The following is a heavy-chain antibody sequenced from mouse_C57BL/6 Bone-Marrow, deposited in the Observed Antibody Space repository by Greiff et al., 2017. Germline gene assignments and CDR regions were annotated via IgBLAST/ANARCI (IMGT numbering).Heavy chain of an antibody. Sequence: ESGPGLVKPSQSLSLTCSVTGYSITSGYYWNWIRQFPGNKLEWMGYISYDGSNNYNPSLKNRISITRDTSKNQFFLKLNSVTTEDTATYYCARGHRWNFDYWGQGTTLTVSS. V-gene: IGHV3-6*01. CDR2: ISYDGSN. CDR3: ARGHRWNFDY. CDR1: GYSITSGYY. J-gene: IGHJ2*01. D-gene: IGHD2-3*01.